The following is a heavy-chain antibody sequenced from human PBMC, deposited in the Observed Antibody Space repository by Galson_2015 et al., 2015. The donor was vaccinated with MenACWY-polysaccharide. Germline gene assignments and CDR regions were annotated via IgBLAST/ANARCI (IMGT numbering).Heavy chain of an antibody. CDR1: GFIFNTYG. D-gene: IGHD2-15*01. CDR2: ISGSASGGTT. V-gene: IGHV3-23*01. Sequence: SLRLSCAASGFIFNTYGMAWARQAPGKGLEWVSAISGSASGGTTYYAASVKGRFTISKDNSKNTLYLQMNGLRVEDTAVYYCAREDFCSGGTCYFYDYWGQGTLVTVSS. J-gene: IGHJ4*02. CDR3: AREDFCSGGTCYFYDY.